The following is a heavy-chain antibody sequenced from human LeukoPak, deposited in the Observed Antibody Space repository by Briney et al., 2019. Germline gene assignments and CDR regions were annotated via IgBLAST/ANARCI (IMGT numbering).Heavy chain of an antibody. Sequence: ASVKVSCKASGYTFTGYYMHWVRQAPGQRLEWMGCINPNSGGTNYAQKFQGRVTMTRDTSISTAYMELSRLRSDDRAVYYCASDRGGGARDYWGRGPLVSVSS. J-gene: IGHJ4*02. CDR2: INPNSGGT. V-gene: IGHV1-2*02. CDR3: ASDRGGGARDY. CDR1: GYTFTGYY. D-gene: IGHD1-26*01.